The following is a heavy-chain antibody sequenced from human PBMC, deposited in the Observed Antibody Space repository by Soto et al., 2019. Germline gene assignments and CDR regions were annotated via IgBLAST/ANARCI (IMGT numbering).Heavy chain of an antibody. J-gene: IGHJ4*02. V-gene: IGHV3-64*01. D-gene: IGHD5-12*01. CDR2: ISSNGGST. CDR1: GFTFSSYA. Sequence: PGGSLRLSCAASGFTFSSYAMHWVRQAPGKGLEYVSAISSNGGSTYYANSVKGRFTISRDNSKNTLYLQMGSLRAEDMAVYYCARPKGLRWLQLGPLPGLFDYWGQGTLVTVSS. CDR3: ARPKGLRWLQLGPLPGLFDY.